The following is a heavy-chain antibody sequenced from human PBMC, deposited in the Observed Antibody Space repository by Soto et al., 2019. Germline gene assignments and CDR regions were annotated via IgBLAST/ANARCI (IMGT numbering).Heavy chain of an antibody. Sequence: EVQLVESGGGLVQPGGSLKLSCVASGFAFSDSAIHWVRQSSGKGLEWVGRIKDKGNNYAIAYAASVTGRFTVSRDDSKNTAYLQRNSLKIEDTAIYFCTRHRIIWANHMTAAVSNDGFDIWGQGTMVTVSS. CDR1: GFAFSDSA. J-gene: IGHJ3*02. CDR2: IKDKGNNYAI. CDR3: TRHRIIWANHMTAAVSNDGFDI. V-gene: IGHV3-73*01. D-gene: IGHD2-21*02.